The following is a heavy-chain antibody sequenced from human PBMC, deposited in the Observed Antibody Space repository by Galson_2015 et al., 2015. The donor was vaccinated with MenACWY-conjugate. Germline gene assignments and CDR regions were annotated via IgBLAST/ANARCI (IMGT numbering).Heavy chain of an antibody. CDR2: IKQDGSEK. Sequence: SLRLSCAASGFTFSGYWMSWVRQAPGKGLEWVANIKQDGSEKYYVDSVKGRFTISRDNAKNSLYLQMNSLRAEDTAVYYCAREPSGVDYWGQGTLVTVSS. V-gene: IGHV3-7*03. J-gene: IGHJ4*02. CDR3: AREPSGVDY. D-gene: IGHD3-10*01. CDR1: GFTFSGYW.